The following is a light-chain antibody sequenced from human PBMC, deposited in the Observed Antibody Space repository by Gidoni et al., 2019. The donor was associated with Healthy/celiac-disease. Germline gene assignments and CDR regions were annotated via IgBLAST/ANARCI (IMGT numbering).Light chain of an antibody. V-gene: IGLV2-8*01. CDR1: SSDVGGYYY. CDR2: EVS. CDR3: SSYAGSNNVV. Sequence: QSALTQPPSASGSPGQSVTIPCTGTSSDVGGYYYVSWYQQHPGKAPKLMIYEVSKRPSGVPDRFSGSKSGNTASRTVSGLQAEDEADYYCSSYAGSNNVVFGGGTKLTVL. J-gene: IGLJ2*01.